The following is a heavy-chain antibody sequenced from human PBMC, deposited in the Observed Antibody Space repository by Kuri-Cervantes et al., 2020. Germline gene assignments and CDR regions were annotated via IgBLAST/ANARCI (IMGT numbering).Heavy chain of an antibody. V-gene: IGHV1-46*01. CDR3: ASSPVYYYGMDV. Sequence: ASVKVSCKASGYTFTSYYMHWVRQAPGQGLEWMGIINPSGGSTSYAQKFQGRVTMTRDTSTSTVYMELSSLRSEDTAVYYGASSPVYYYGMDVWGQGTTVTVSS. CDR1: GYTFTSYY. J-gene: IGHJ6*02. CDR2: INPSGGST.